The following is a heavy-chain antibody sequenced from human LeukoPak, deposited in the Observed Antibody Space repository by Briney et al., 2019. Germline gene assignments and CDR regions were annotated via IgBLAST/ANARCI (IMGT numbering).Heavy chain of an antibody. D-gene: IGHD5-18*01. CDR1: GFTFSAYA. V-gene: IGHV3-23*05. J-gene: IGHJ4*02. CDR2: IGSDNKP. CDR3: AKRTRGYSYGTLDY. Sequence: TGGSLRLSCEASGFTFSAYAMTWVRQAPGKGLEWVSSIGSDNKPHYSESVKGRFAISRDNSKSMLFLQLNSLRAEDTAVYYCAKRTRGYSYGTLDYWGQGTLVTVSS.